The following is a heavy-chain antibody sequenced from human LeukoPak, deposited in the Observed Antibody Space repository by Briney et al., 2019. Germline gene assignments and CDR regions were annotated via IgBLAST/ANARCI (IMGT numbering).Heavy chain of an antibody. D-gene: IGHD6-13*01. CDR2: INTNTGNP. CDR1: GYTFTSYA. V-gene: IGHV7-4-1*02. J-gene: IGHJ5*02. Sequence: ASVKVSCKASGYTFTSYAMNWVRQAPGQGLEWMGWINTNTGNPTYAQGFTGRFVFSLDTSVSTAYLQISSLKAEDTAVYYCARRRIAAAGTSFNWFDPWGQGTLVTVSS. CDR3: ARRRIAAAGTSFNWFDP.